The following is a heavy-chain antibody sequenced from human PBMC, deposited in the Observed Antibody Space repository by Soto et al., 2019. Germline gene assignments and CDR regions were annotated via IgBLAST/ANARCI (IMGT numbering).Heavy chain of an antibody. V-gene: IGHV1-69*13. CDR1: GGTFSCYA. CDR3: ARDSKNWFDP. J-gene: IGHJ5*02. CDR2: IIPIFGTA. Sequence: GASVKASCKASGGTFSCYAISWVRQAPGQGLEWMGGIIPIFGTANYAQKFQGRVTITADESTSTAYMELSSLRSEDTAVYYCARDSKNWFDPWGQRTLVTVSS.